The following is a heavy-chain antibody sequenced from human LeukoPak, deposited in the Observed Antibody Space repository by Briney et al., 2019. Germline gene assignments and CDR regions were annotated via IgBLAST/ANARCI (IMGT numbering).Heavy chain of an antibody. Sequence: GGPLRLSCAASGFTFSSYAMSWVRQAPGKGLEWVSAISGSGGSTYYADSVKGRFTISRDNSKNTLYLQMNSLRAEDTAVYYCAKPAGYSSGWYWSRDAFDIWGQGTMVTVSS. CDR3: AKPAGYSSGWYWSRDAFDI. CDR2: ISGSGGST. J-gene: IGHJ3*02. V-gene: IGHV3-23*01. CDR1: GFTFSSYA. D-gene: IGHD6-19*01.